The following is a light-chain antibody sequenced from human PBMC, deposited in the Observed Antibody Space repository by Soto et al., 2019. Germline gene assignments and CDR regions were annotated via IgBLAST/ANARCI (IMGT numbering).Light chain of an antibody. CDR1: QTISSW. CDR2: DAS. CDR3: QQYFTSPIT. V-gene: IGKV1-5*01. Sequence: DIQMTQSPSTLSASVGARVTITSRASQTISSWLAWYKQNPGKAPKLLSFDASSLESGVPSRFRGNGSGTEFTLTISRVDPADFAFYYCQQYFTSPITFGQGTRLEIK. J-gene: IGKJ5*01.